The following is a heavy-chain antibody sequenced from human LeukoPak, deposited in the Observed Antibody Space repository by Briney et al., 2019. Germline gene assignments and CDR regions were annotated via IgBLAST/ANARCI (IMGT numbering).Heavy chain of an antibody. J-gene: IGHJ6*02. D-gene: IGHD5-12*01. CDR1: GYTFTGYY. V-gene: IGHV1-2*02. CDR2: INPNSGGT. Sequence: ASVKVSCKASGYTFTGYYMHWVRQAPGQGLEWMGWINPNSGGTNYAQKFQGRVTMTRDTSISTAYMELNRLRSDDTAVYYCARETSGYSGYDYHLFYYGMDVWGQGTTVTVSS. CDR3: ARETSGYSGYDYHLFYYGMDV.